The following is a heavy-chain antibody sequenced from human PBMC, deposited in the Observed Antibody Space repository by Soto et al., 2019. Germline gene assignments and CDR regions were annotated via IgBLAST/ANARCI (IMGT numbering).Heavy chain of an antibody. Sequence: QVQLVQSGAEVKRPGSSVKVSCKASGDTFNFYSINWVRQAPGVGLEWVGRVNPILSMSNYAQRFQGRVTMTADKSTSTAYMELRSLRSEDTAIYYCASSYGSGYRAFDYWGQGALGTVS. D-gene: IGHD3-10*01. CDR3: ASSYGSGYRAFDY. V-gene: IGHV1-69*02. CDR1: GDTFNFYS. J-gene: IGHJ4*02. CDR2: VNPILSMS.